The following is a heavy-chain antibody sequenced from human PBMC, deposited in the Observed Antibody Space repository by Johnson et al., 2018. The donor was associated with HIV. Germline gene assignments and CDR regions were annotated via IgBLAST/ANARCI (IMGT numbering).Heavy chain of an antibody. J-gene: IGHJ3*02. Sequence: VQLVESGGGVVQPGSSLRLSCAASGFTFSSYWMSWVRQAPGKGLEWVSYISSSGRTIYYADSVKGRFTISRDNSKNTLYLQMNSLRAEDTAVFYCARAYNDAFDIWGQGTMVTVSS. D-gene: IGHD5-24*01. V-gene: IGHV3-48*01. CDR2: ISSSGRTI. CDR3: ARAYNDAFDI. CDR1: GFTFSSYW.